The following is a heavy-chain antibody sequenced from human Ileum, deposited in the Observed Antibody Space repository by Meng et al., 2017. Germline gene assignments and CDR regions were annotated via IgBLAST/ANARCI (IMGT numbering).Heavy chain of an antibody. Sequence: QVRFLESGDGGKKPGSSVKVSCKASGYTFTSHYIHWWRQAPGQGLEWMGWINGGTGNTEYSQNFQGRITFTRDTAASTVYMELSSLRSEDTAVFYCARVAVTGIGYFQYWGQGTLVTVSS. CDR1: GYTFTSHY. V-gene: IGHV1-3*01. D-gene: IGHD6-19*01. CDR2: INGGTGNT. J-gene: IGHJ1*01. CDR3: ARVAVTGIGYFQY.